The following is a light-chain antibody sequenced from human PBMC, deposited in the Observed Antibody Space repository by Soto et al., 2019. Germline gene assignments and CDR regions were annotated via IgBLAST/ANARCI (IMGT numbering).Light chain of an antibody. Sequence: EIVLTQSPGTLSLSPGERATLSCRASQSVSSSYLAWYQQKPGQAPRLFIYGASSRATGIPDRFSGSGSGTDFTLTISSLEPEESAVYYCQQYGTSPRTFGQGTKVEIK. V-gene: IGKV3-20*01. CDR3: QQYGTSPRT. J-gene: IGKJ1*01. CDR1: QSVSSSY. CDR2: GAS.